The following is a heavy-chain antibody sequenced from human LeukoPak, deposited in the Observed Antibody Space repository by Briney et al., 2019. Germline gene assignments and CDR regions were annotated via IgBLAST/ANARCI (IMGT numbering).Heavy chain of an antibody. CDR3: ARGWTGVTTLTYYYYYYMDV. V-gene: IGHV4-59*12. D-gene: IGHD4-11*01. Sequence: PSETLSLTCTVSGGSISSYYWSWIRQPPGKGLEWIGYIYYSGSTNYNPSLKSRVTISVDTSKNQFSLKLSSVTAADTAVYYCARGWTGVTTLTYYYYYYMDVWGKGTTVTVSS. CDR1: GGSISSYY. J-gene: IGHJ6*03. CDR2: IYYSGST.